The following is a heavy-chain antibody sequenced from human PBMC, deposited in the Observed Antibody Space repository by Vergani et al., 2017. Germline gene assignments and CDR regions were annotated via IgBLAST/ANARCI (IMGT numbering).Heavy chain of an antibody. D-gene: IGHD6-13*01. J-gene: IGHJ6*03. CDR3: AATGYSSSWYGDYYYYMDV. CDR1: GSTFSSYA. Sequence: EVRLLESGGGLVQPGGSLRLSCAASGSTFSSYAMNWVRQAPGKGLEWVSYISRSSSTIYYADSVKGRFTISRDNAKNSLHLQMNNLRAEDTAVYYCAATGYSSSWYGDYYYYMDVWGKGTTVTVSS. CDR2: ISRSSSTI. V-gene: IGHV3-48*01.